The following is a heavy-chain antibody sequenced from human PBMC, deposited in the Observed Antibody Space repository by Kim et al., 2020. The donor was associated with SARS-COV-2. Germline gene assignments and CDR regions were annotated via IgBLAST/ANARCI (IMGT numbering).Heavy chain of an antibody. CDR2: IYYSGST. CDR3: ARDREDYYGMDV. J-gene: IGHJ6*02. V-gene: IGHV4-59*01. CDR1: GGSISSYY. Sequence: SETLSLTCTVSGGSISSYYWSCIRQPPGKGLEWIGYIYYSGSTNYNPSLKSRVTISVDTSKNQFSLKLSSVTAADTAVYYCARDREDYYGMDVWGQGTTVTVSS. D-gene: IGHD1-26*01.